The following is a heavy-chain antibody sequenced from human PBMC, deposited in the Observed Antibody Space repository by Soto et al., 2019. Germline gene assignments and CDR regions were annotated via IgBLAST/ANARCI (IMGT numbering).Heavy chain of an antibody. CDR1: GGSIMSYY. J-gene: IGHJ6*02. CDR3: ARDLGRDGMDV. V-gene: IGHV4-4*07. D-gene: IGHD2-15*01. Sequence: PSETLSLTCSVSGGSIMSYYWTWIRQAAGKGQEWIGRIYTTGSTNYNPSLKGRVTMSVDTSKNQFSLRLSSVTAADTAVYYCARDLGRDGMDVWGQGTTVTVS. CDR2: IYTTGST.